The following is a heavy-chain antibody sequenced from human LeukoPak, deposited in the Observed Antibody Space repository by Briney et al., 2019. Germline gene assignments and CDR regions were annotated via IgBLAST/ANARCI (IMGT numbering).Heavy chain of an antibody. J-gene: IGHJ6*02. CDR2: ISYTGYA. V-gene: IGHV4-59*08. Sequence: SETLSLTCTVSGASFSSSYWSWIRQPPGKGLEWIGYISYTGYANYNPSLESRVTISVDTSKKQFSLRLQSVPAADTAVYYCTRLLYSGSWYYGMDVWGRGTSVTVSS. CDR3: TRLLYSGSWYYGMDV. D-gene: IGHD6-13*01. CDR1: GASFSSSY.